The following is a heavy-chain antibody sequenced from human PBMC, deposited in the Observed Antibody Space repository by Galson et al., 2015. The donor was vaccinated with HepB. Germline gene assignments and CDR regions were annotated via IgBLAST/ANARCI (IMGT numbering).Heavy chain of an antibody. V-gene: IGHV3-7*03. CDR3: ARDPGREPVDF. D-gene: IGHD3-10*01. CDR2: MNRDGSDR. CDR1: GFTFSAYW. Sequence: SLRLSCAASGFTFSAYWMYWVRQAPGKGPEWVASMNRDGSDRYYADSVKGRFTISRDNAKNSLYLQMSSLRVEDTAVYYCARDPGREPVDFWGQGTLVTVSS. J-gene: IGHJ4*02.